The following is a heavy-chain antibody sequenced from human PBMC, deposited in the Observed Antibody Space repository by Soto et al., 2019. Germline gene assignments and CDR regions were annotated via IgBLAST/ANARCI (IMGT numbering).Heavy chain of an antibody. Sequence: GGSLRLSCAASGFTFSSYGMHWVRQAPGKGLEWVAVISYDGSNKYYADSVKGRFTISRDKSKNTLYLQMNSLRAEDTAVYYCAKVRGSSTSYLAGTLDYWGQGTLVTVSS. CDR1: GFTFSSYG. D-gene: IGHD2-2*01. J-gene: IGHJ4*02. CDR2: ISYDGSNK. CDR3: AKVRGSSTSYLAGTLDY. V-gene: IGHV3-30*18.